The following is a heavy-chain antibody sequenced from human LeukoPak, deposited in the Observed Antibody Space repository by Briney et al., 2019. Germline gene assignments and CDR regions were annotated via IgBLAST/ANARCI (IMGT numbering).Heavy chain of an antibody. CDR2: ISYDGSYK. Sequence: GGSLRLSCAASGFNFNNYAMHWVRQAPGKGLEWVAVISYDGSYKDYAASVKGRFTVSRDNSKSTLSLQMNSLRGEDTAVYYCAKGARKGDDYGGFSDYWGQGTLVTVSS. CDR3: AKGARKGDDYGGFSDY. D-gene: IGHD4-23*01. V-gene: IGHV3-30*04. J-gene: IGHJ4*02. CDR1: GFNFNNYA.